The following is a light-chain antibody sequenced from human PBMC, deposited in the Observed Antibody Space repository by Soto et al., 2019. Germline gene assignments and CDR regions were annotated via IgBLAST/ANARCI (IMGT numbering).Light chain of an antibody. V-gene: IGKV3-20*01. CDR2: GAS. CDR1: QSVSSNY. J-gene: IGKJ1*01. CDR3: QQYDNSQT. Sequence: IVFTQSPGTLSLSPGERATLSCRASQSVSSNYLAWYQQKAGQAPRLLIYGASSRATGIPDRFSGSGSGTDFTLTSNRLEPEDFAVYYCQQYDNSQTFGQGTKVDIK.